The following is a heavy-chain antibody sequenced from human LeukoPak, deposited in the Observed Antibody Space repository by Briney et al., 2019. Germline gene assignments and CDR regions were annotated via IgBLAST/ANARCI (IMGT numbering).Heavy chain of an antibody. J-gene: IGHJ4*02. V-gene: IGHV3-23*01. CDR2: ITASGTAM. CDR3: AKTRPLDSSSWSHGDY. Sequence: GGSLRLSCAASGFTFSSYSMNWVRQAPGKGLEWVSHITASGTAMFYADYVKGRFTISRDNSKNTLYLQMNSLRAEDTAVYYCAKTRPLDSSSWSHGDYWGQGTLVTVSS. D-gene: IGHD6-13*01. CDR1: GFTFSSYS.